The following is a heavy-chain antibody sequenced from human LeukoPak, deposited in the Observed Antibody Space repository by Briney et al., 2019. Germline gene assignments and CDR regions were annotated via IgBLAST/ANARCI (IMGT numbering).Heavy chain of an antibody. CDR1: GFSLSTSGMC. V-gene: IGHV2-70*11. J-gene: IGHJ3*02. CDR2: IDWDDDK. D-gene: IGHD3-3*01. CDR3: ARIQDDYDFWSGYYRGAFDI. Sequence: SGPALVKPTQTLTLTCTFSGFSLSTSGMCVSWIRQPPGKALEWLARIDWDDDKYYSTSLKTRLTISKDTSKNQVVLTMTNMDPVDTATYYCARIQDDYDFWSGYYRGAFDIWGQGTMVTVSS.